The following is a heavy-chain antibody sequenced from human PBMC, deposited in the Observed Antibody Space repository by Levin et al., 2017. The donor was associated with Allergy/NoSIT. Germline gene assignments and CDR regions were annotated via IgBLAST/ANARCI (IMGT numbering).Heavy chain of an antibody. D-gene: IGHD3-10*01. J-gene: IGHJ3*02. V-gene: IGHV4-31*03. CDR2: IYYSGST. CDR3: ARDSFNYYGSGSLSGVFDI. Sequence: SQTLSLTCTVSGGSISSGGYYWPWIRQHPGKGLEWIGYIYYSGSTYYNPSLKSRVTISVDTSKNLFSLKLSSVTAADTAVYYCARDSFNYYGSGSLSGVFDIWGQGTMVTVSS. CDR1: GGSISSGGYY.